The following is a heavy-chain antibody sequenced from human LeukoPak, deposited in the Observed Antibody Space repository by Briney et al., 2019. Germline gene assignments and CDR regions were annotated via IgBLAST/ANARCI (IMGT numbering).Heavy chain of an antibody. Sequence: ASVKVSCKASGYTFTSYAMNWVRQAPGQGLEWMGWINTNTGNPTYAQGFTGRFVFSLDTSVSTAYLQISSLKAEDTAVYYCARREVVVAATGRYYYMDVWGKGTTVSVSS. CDR2: INTNTGNP. CDR1: GYTFTSYA. CDR3: ARREVVVAATGRYYYMDV. D-gene: IGHD2-15*01. V-gene: IGHV7-4-1*02. J-gene: IGHJ6*03.